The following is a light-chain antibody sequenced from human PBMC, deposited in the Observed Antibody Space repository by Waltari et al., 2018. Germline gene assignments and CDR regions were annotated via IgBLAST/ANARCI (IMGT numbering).Light chain of an antibody. CDR2: NDN. V-gene: IGLV1-44*01. J-gene: IGLJ1*01. CDR1: GSNIGINN. CDR3: AAWDDSLNGLS. Sequence: QSVLTQPPSASGTPGQRVTISCSGSGSNIGINNVNWYQQLPGTAPKLLIYNDNHLLSGVPDRFSGSKSGSSASLAISGLQSDDEANYYCAAWDDSLNGLSFGTGTRVTVL.